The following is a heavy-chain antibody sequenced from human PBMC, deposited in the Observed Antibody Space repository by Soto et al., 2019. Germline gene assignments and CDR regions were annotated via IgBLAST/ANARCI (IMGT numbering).Heavy chain of an antibody. V-gene: IGHV1-69*02. CDR3: ARRGMRGVVTDNPFDY. CDR1: GGTFSSYT. Sequence: QVQLVQSGAEVKKPGSSVKVSCKASGGTFSSYTISWVRQAPGQGLEWMGRIIPILGIANYAQKFQGRVTITADKSTSTADMELSSLRSEDTAVYYCARRGMRGVVTDNPFDYWGQGTLVTVSS. D-gene: IGHD2-21*02. CDR2: IIPILGIA. J-gene: IGHJ4*02.